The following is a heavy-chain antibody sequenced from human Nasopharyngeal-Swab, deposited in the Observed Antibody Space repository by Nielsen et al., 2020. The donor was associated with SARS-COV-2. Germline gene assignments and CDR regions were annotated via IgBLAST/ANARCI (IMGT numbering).Heavy chain of an antibody. J-gene: IGHJ4*02. D-gene: IGHD3-16*01. V-gene: IGHV3-23*01. CDR2: ISGSGGST. CDR3: AKGGGAGY. Sequence: GESLKISCAASGFTFSSYAMSWVRQAPGKGLEWVSAISGSGGSTYYADSVKGRFTISRDNSKDTLYLQMNSLRAEDTAVYYCAKGGGAGYWGQGTLVTVSS. CDR1: GFTFSSYA.